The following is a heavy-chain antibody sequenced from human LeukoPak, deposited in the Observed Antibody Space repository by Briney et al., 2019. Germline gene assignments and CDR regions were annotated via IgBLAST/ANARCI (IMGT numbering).Heavy chain of an antibody. CDR1: GFTFDDYT. CDR3: AKDIEFRTLGVAFDI. D-gene: IGHD3-3*02. CDR2: ISWDGGST. J-gene: IGHJ3*02. Sequence: PGGSLRLSCAASGFTFDDYTMHWVRHAPGKGLEWVSLISWDGGSTYYADSVKGRFTISRDNSKNSLYLQMNSLRTEDTALYYCAKDIEFRTLGVAFDIWGQGTMVTISS. V-gene: IGHV3-43*01.